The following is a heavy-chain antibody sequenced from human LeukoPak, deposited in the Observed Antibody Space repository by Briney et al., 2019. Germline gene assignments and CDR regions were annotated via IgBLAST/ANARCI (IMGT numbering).Heavy chain of an antibody. D-gene: IGHD6-19*01. CDR1: GYSFTSYW. CDR3: ARHPSEAVAADY. V-gene: IGHV5-51*01. Sequence: GESLQISCKGSGYSFTSYWIGWVRQLPGKGLEWMGIIYPGDSDTRYSPSFQGQVTISADRSISTAYLQWSSLKASDTAMYYCARHPSEAVAADYWGQGTLVTVSS. CDR2: IYPGDSDT. J-gene: IGHJ4*02.